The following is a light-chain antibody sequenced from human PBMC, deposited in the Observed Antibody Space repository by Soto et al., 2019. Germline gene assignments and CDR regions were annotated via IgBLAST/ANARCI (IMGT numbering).Light chain of an antibody. CDR1: QSVASSY. Sequence: EVVLTQSPGTLYLSPGERVTLSCRASQSVASSYLAWYQQKPGRAPRLLFYSASSRATGIPDRFSGSGSGTDFTLTISRLEPEDFAVYYCHHFGSLPETF. J-gene: IGKJ1*01. V-gene: IGKV3-20*01. CDR3: HHFGSLPET. CDR2: SAS.